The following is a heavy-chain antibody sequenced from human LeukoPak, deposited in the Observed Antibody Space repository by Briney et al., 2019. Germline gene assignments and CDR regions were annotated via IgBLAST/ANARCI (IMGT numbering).Heavy chain of an antibody. CDR2: MNPNSGNT. CDR3: ARGVVYAILGVYYFDY. J-gene: IGHJ4*02. D-gene: IGHD2-8*02. CDR1: GYTFTSYD. Sequence: ASVKVSCKASGYTFTSYDINWVRQATGQGLEWMGWMNPNSGNTGYAQKLQGRVTMTRNTSISTAYMELSSLRSEDTAVYYCARGVVYAILGVYYFDYWGQGTLVTVSS. V-gene: IGHV1-8*01.